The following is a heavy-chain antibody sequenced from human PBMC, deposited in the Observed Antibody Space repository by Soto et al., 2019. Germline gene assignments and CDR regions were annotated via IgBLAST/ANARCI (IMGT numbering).Heavy chain of an antibody. D-gene: IGHD6-6*01. CDR3: ARDQSYSSSSRPYYYYGMDV. J-gene: IGHJ6*02. CDR1: GGSISSGGYY. V-gene: IGHV4-31*03. Sequence: PSETLSLTCTVSGGSISSGGYYWSWIRQHPGKGLEWIGYIYYSGSTYYNPSLKSRVTISVDTSKNQFSLKLSSVTAADTAVYYCARDQSYSSSSRPYYYYGMDVWGQGTTVTVSS. CDR2: IYYSGST.